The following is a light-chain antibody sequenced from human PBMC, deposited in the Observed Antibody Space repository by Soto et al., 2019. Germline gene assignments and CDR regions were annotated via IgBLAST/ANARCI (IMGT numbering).Light chain of an antibody. CDR2: GAS. Sequence: EIVLTQSPGTLSLSPGERATLSCRASQSIRSNYVAWYQQKPGQGPRLLIYGASSRATGIPDRFSGSGSGTEFTLTISSLQSEDFAVYYCQQYNNWPLTFGGGTKVDIK. CDR1: QSIRSN. J-gene: IGKJ4*01. CDR3: QQYNNWPLT. V-gene: IGKV3D-15*01.